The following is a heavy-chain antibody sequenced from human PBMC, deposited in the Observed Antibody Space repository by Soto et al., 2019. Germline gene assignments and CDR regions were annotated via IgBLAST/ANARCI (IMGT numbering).Heavy chain of an antibody. J-gene: IGHJ6*02. Sequence: LGESLKISCKGSGDNFATDWIVWGRQMPGKGLEWMGIIYPADSDARHSPSSTGQVTISADKSISTAYLQWSSLKASDTAMYFCARYWHSYSLNYYRGMDVWGQGTPVTVSS. D-gene: IGHD5-18*01. V-gene: IGHV5-51*01. CDR2: IYPADSDA. CDR3: ARYWHSYSLNYYRGMDV. CDR1: GDNFATDW.